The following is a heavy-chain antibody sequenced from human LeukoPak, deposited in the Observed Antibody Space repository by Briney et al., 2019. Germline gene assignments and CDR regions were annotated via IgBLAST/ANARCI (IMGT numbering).Heavy chain of an antibody. V-gene: IGHV3-53*01. CDR1: GLTVSSNR. CDR3: TRPGLRGYSYGDDY. Sequence: GGSLRLSCVASGLTVSSNRMSWVRQAPGKGLEWVSVLYSDGSIYYSDSVRGRFTISRDNSKNTLFLQMNSLRAEDTAVYYCTRPGLRGYSYGDDYWGQGTLVTVSS. D-gene: IGHD5-18*01. J-gene: IGHJ4*02. CDR2: LYSDGSI.